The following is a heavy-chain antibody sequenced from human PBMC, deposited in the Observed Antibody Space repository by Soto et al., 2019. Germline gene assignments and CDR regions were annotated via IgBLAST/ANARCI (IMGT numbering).Heavy chain of an antibody. Sequence: ETLSLTCTVSGGSISSSSYYWGWIRQPPGKGLEWIGSIYYSGSTYYNPSLKSRVTISVDTSKNQFSLKLSSVTAADTAVYYCARHVRYCSGGSCYHFDYWGQGTLVTAPQ. J-gene: IGHJ4*02. CDR1: GGSISSSSYY. V-gene: IGHV4-39*01. CDR3: ARHVRYCSGGSCYHFDY. CDR2: IYYSGST. D-gene: IGHD2-15*01.